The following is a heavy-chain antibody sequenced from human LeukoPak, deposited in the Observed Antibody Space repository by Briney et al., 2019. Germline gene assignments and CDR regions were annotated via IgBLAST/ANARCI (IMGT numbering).Heavy chain of an antibody. CDR2: ISGSGGST. V-gene: IGHV3-23*01. Sequence: TGGSLRLSCAASGFTFSSYAMSWVRQAPGKGLEWVSAISGSGGSTYYADSVKGRFTISRDNSKNTLYLQMNSLRAEDTAVYYCAKGRPLSVYGDYVIPTIFDYWGQGTLVTVSS. CDR1: GFTFSSYA. J-gene: IGHJ4*02. CDR3: AKGRPLSVYGDYVIPTIFDY. D-gene: IGHD4-17*01.